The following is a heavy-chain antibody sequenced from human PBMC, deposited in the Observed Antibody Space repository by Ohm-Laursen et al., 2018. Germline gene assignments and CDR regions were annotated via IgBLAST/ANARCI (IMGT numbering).Heavy chain of an antibody. CDR3: ASSRAGVPAAPDAFDI. CDR2: ISGSGGST. CDR1: GFTFSSYA. D-gene: IGHD2-2*01. J-gene: IGHJ3*02. Sequence: GSLRLSCAASGFTFSSYAMSWVRQAPGKGLEWVSAISGSGGSTYYADSVKGRFTISRDNSKNTLYLQMTSLRAEDTAFYYCASSRAGVPAAPDAFDIWGQGTMVTVST. V-gene: IGHV3-23*01.